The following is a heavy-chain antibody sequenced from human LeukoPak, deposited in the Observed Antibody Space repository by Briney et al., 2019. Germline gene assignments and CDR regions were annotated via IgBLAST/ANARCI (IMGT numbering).Heavy chain of an antibody. Sequence: GGSLRLSCAASGFNFSASAMHWVRQASGKGLEWVGRIRSKTHSYATTYAASVTGRFTISRDDSKNTAYLQMSSLRAEDTAVYYCARESTNERPGCWGQGTLVTVSS. CDR1: GFNFSASA. CDR3: ARESTNERPGC. V-gene: IGHV3-73*01. CDR2: IRSKTHSYAT. D-gene: IGHD1-1*01. J-gene: IGHJ4*02.